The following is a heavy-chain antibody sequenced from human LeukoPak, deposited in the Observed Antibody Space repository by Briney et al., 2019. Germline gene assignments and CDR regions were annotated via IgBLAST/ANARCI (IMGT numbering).Heavy chain of an antibody. CDR2: INHNGNVN. CDR1: GFTFSSYW. Sequence: PGGSLRLSCAASGFTFSSYWMNWARQAPGKGLEWVASINHNGNVNYYVDSVKGRFTISRDNTKNPLYLQMSSLRAEDTAVYYCATDRGWRTSGYYLYYFEYWGQGTLVTFSS. CDR3: ATDRGWRTSGYYLYYFEY. J-gene: IGHJ4*02. V-gene: IGHV3-7*01. D-gene: IGHD3-3*01.